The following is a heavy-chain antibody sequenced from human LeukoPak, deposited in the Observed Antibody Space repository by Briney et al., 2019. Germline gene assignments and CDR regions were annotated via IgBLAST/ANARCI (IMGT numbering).Heavy chain of an antibody. Sequence: GGSLRLSCAASGFTFSSYWMSWVRQAPGKGLEWVSSISSSSSYIYYADSVKGRFTISRDNAKNSLYLQMNSLRAEDTAVYYCSRDYGGLNFDYWGQGTLVTVSS. J-gene: IGHJ4*02. D-gene: IGHD4-23*01. V-gene: IGHV3-21*01. CDR2: ISSSSSYI. CDR1: GFTFSSYW. CDR3: SRDYGGLNFDY.